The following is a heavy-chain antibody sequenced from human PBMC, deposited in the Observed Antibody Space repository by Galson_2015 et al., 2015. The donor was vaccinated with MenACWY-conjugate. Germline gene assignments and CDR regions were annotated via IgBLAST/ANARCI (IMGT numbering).Heavy chain of an antibody. CDR2: ISPIDSKT. V-gene: IGHV5-51*01. Sequence: QYGAEVKKPGDTLTTSCKASGYNFLTYWVGWGRQGPGKGLEGEGLISPIDSKTRYSPASKGRVTISADNSITTAYLQWNSVQASDPAMYYCARHPPGGRGMDVWGQGTTVTVSS. CDR1: GYNFLTYW. CDR3: ARHPPGGRGMDV. J-gene: IGHJ6*02. D-gene: IGHD1-26*01.